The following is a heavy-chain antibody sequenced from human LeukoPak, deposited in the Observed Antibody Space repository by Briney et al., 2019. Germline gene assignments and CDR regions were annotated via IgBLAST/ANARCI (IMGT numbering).Heavy chain of an antibody. CDR2: INHSGST. D-gene: IGHD4-11*01. V-gene: IGHV4-34*01. CDR3: ARDPTTVTTIFDY. CDR1: GGSFSGYY. Sequence: PSETLSLTCAVYGGSFSGYYWSWIRQPPGKGLEWIGEINHSGSTNYNPSLKSRVTISVDTSKNQFSLKLSSVTAADTAVYYCARDPTTVTTIFDYWGQGILVTVSS. J-gene: IGHJ4*02.